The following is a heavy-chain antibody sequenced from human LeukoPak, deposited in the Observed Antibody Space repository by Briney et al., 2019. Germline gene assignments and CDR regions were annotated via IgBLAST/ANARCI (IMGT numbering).Heavy chain of an antibody. CDR3: ARGRGYSYGYRDYYYGMDV. Sequence: SVKVSCKAPGGTFSSYAISWVRQAPGQGLEWMGRIIPILGIANYAQKFQGRVTITADKSTSTAYMELSSLRSEDTAVYYCARGRGYSYGYRDYYYGMDVWGQGTTVTVSS. D-gene: IGHD5-18*01. CDR2: IIPILGIA. V-gene: IGHV1-69*04. CDR1: GGTFSSYA. J-gene: IGHJ6*02.